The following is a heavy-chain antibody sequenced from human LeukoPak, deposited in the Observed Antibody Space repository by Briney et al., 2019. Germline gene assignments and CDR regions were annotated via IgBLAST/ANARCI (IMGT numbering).Heavy chain of an antibody. CDR3: ARGSSSWYPDY. J-gene: IGHJ4*02. V-gene: IGHV4-59*01. CDR1: GGSISSYY. Sequence: SETLSLTCTVSGGSISSYYWSWIRQPPGKGLEWIGYIYYSGSTIYNPSLKSRVTISVDTSKDQFSLKLSSVTAADTAVYYCARGSSSWYPDYWGQGTLVTVSS. D-gene: IGHD6-13*01. CDR2: IYYSGST.